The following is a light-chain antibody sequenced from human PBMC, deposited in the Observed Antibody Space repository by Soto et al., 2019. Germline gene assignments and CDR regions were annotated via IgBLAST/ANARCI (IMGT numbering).Light chain of an antibody. V-gene: IGKV3-20*01. CDR1: QSISSTY. J-gene: IGKJ3*01. CDR3: QQYDGAPLT. CDR2: AAS. Sequence: EIVLTQSPGTLSLSPGERATLSCRASQSISSTYLTWYHQKPGQAPRLLIYAASTRDTGIPDRFNGSGSGTDFALTINRLEPEDFAVYYCQQYDGAPLTFGPGTKVDIK.